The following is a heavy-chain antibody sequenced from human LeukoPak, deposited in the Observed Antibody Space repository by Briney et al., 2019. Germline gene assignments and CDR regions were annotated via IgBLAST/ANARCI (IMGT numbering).Heavy chain of an antibody. CDR1: GYSFTNYW. D-gene: IGHD5-18*01. Sequence: GESLKISCTGSGYSFTNYWIGWVRQMPGKGLEWMGVIYPDDSDTRYRPSFQGQVTISADKSIATAYLQWSSLKASDTAMYYCARLQYSNGYVDYWGQGTLVTVSS. J-gene: IGHJ4*02. V-gene: IGHV5-51*01. CDR2: IYPDDSDT. CDR3: ARLQYSNGYVDY.